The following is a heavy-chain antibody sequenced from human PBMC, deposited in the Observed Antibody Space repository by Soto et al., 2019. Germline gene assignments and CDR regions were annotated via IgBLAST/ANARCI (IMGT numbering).Heavy chain of an antibody. CDR3: AKESGRTSIFGSLDY. V-gene: IGHV3-23*01. Sequence: DVQVLESVGGLVQPGGSLRLSCAASGFTFSSYAMSWVRQSPGKGQQWVATISGRGGSTYYADSVKGRFTISRDNSNNTVYLQMNSLSADDTAMYYCAKESGRTSIFGSLDYWGQGTLVTVSS. CDR2: ISGRGGST. D-gene: IGHD3-3*02. CDR1: GFTFSSYA. J-gene: IGHJ4*02.